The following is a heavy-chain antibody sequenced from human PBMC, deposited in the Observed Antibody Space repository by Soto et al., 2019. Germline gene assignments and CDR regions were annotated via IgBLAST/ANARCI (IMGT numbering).Heavy chain of an antibody. D-gene: IGHD6-13*01. V-gene: IGHV1-18*01. CDR2: ISAYNGNT. CDR1: GYTFTSYG. Sequence: PSVKVSCKASGYTFTSYGISWVRQAPGQGLEWMGWISAYNGNTNYAQKLQGRVTMTTDTSTSTAYMELRSLRSDDTAVYYCVRDWAAAGPFDYWGQGTLVTVSS. J-gene: IGHJ4*02. CDR3: VRDWAAAGPFDY.